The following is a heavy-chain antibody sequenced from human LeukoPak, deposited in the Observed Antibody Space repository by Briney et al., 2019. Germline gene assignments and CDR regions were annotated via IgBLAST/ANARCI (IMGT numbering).Heavy chain of an antibody. CDR2: INHSGST. Sequence: PSETLSLTCAVYGGSFSGYYWSWIRQPPGKGLEWIGGINHSGSTNYNPSLKSRVTISVDTSKNQFSLKLSSVTAADTAVYYCARGRNKRFHSHYGSGSYYYGMDVWGQGTTVTVSS. J-gene: IGHJ6*02. CDR1: GGSFSGYY. D-gene: IGHD3-10*01. CDR3: ARGRNKRFHSHYGSGSYYYGMDV. V-gene: IGHV4-34*01.